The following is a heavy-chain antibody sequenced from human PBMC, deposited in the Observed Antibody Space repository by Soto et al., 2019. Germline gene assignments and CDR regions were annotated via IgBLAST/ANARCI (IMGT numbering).Heavy chain of an antibody. CDR2: INHSGST. V-gene: IGHV4-34*01. CDR1: GGSFSGYY. CDR3: GSVYQYYYGSGNYAGWFDP. Sequence: PSETLSLTCAVYGGSFSGYYWSWIRQPPGQGLEWIGEINHSGSTNYNPSLKSRVTISVDTSKNQFSLKLSSVTAADTAVYYCGSVYQYYYGSGNYAGWFDPRGHGPLVX. J-gene: IGHJ5*02. D-gene: IGHD3-10*01.